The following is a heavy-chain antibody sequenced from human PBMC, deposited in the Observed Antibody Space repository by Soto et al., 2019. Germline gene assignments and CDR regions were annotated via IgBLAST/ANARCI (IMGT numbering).Heavy chain of an antibody. CDR2: ISSSSSYI. CDR1: GLTFSSYS. V-gene: IGHV3-21*01. CDR3: AIPWRTYGPDAFDI. D-gene: IGHD4-17*01. Sequence: GGSLRLSCAASGLTFSSYSMNWVRQAPGKGLEWVSSISSSSSYIYYADSVKGRFTISRDNAKNSLYLQMNSLRAEDTAVYYCAIPWRTYGPDAFDIWGQGTMVTVSS. J-gene: IGHJ3*02.